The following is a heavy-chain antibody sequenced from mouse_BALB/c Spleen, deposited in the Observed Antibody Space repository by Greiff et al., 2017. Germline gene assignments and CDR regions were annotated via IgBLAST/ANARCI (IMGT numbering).Heavy chain of an antibody. CDR2: IDPANGNT. D-gene: IGHD1-2*01. CDR3: ARPHYYVIPFAY. J-gene: IGHJ3*01. Sequence: EVKLVESGAELVKPGASVKLSCTASGFNIKDTYMHWVKQRPEQGLEWIGRIDPANGNTKYDPKFQGKATITADPSSNTAYLPLSSLTSEDTAVYYCARPHYYVIPFAYWGQGTLVTVSA. V-gene: IGHV14-3*02. CDR1: GFNIKDTY.